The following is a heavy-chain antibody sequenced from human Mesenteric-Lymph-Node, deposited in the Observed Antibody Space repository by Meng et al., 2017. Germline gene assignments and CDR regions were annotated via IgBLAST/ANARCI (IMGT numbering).Heavy chain of an antibody. J-gene: IGHJ4*02. Sequence: GESLKISCTVSGYTFSREWMHWVRQGPGKGLEWVSSISSSSSYIYYADSVKGRFTISRDNAKNSLYLQMNSLRAEDTAVYYCARGITLNYFDYWGQGTLVTVSS. CDR2: ISSSSSYI. CDR3: ARGITLNYFDY. D-gene: IGHD5-24*01. V-gene: IGHV3-21*01. CDR1: GYTFSREW.